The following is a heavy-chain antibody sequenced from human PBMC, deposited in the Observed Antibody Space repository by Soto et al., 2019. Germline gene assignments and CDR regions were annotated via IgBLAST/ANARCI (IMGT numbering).Heavy chain of an antibody. V-gene: IGHV1-3*01. Sequence: QVQLVQSGAEVKKPGASVKVSCKASGYTFTSYAMHWVRQAPGQRLEWMGWINAGNGNTKYSQKFQGRVTITRDTSASTAYMELSSLRSEDTAVYFCARAWPAARYLYYYGFDVWGQGTTVTVSS. J-gene: IGHJ6*02. CDR2: INAGNGNT. CDR1: GYTFTSYA. CDR3: ARAWPAARYLYYYGFDV. D-gene: IGHD2-2*01.